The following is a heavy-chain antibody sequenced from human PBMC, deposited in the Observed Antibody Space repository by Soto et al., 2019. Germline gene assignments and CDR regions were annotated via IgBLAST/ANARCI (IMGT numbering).Heavy chain of an antibody. CDR1: GGTFSSYA. D-gene: IGHD2-2*01. Sequence: QVQLVQSGAEVKKPGSSVKVSCKASGGTFSSYAISWVRQAPGQGLEWMGGIIPIFGTANYAQKFQGRVTITADDSTSTAYMDLSSLRSEDTVEYYCARVGEYAGLYYYYGMDVCGQGTTVTVSS. V-gene: IGHV1-69*01. J-gene: IGHJ6*02. CDR2: IIPIFGTA. CDR3: ARVGEYAGLYYYYGMDV.